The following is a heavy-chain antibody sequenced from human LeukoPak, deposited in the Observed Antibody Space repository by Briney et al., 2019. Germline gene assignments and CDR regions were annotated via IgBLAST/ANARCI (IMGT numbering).Heavy chain of an antibody. V-gene: IGHV3-23*01. D-gene: IGHD4-17*01. CDR3: AKRPSDYGDSGSD. J-gene: IGHJ4*02. CDR1: GFTFSSYA. CDR2: ISGSGGST. Sequence: GGSLRLSCAASGFTFSSYAMSGVRQAPGKGLEWVSAISGSGGSTYYADSVKGRFTISRDNSNNTLYLQMNSLRAEDTAVYYCAKRPSDYGDSGSDWGQGTLVTVSS.